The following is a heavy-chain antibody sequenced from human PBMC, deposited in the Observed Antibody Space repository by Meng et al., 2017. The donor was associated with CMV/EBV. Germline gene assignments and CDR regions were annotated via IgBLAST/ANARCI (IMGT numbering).Heavy chain of an antibody. D-gene: IGHD6-13*01. Sequence: GGSLRLSCAASGFTFDDYAMHWVRQAPGKGLEWVSGISWNSGSIGYADSVKGRFTISRDNAKNSLYLQMNSLRAEDTALYCCAKGGMSSSWYGRIDYWGQGTLVTVSS. CDR1: GFTFDDYA. V-gene: IGHV3-9*01. J-gene: IGHJ4*02. CDR3: AKGGMSSSWYGRIDY. CDR2: ISWNSGSI.